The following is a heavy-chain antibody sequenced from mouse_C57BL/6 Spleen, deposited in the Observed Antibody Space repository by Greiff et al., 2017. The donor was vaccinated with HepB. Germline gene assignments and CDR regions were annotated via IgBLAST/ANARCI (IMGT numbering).Heavy chain of an antibody. CDR2: IYPGDGDT. CDR3: ARDYSNYEAWFAY. CDR1: GYAFSSSW. V-gene: IGHV1-82*01. Sequence: VQLQQSGPELVKPGASVKISCKASGYAFSSSWMNWVKQRPGKGLEWIGRIYPGDGDTNYNGKFKGKATLTADKSSSTAYMQLSSLTSEDSAVYFCARDYSNYEAWFAYWGQGTLVTVSA. D-gene: IGHD2-5*01. J-gene: IGHJ3*01.